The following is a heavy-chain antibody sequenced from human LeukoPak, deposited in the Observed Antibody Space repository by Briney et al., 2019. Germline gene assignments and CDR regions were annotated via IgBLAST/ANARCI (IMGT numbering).Heavy chain of an antibody. Sequence: AGGSLRLSCAASGFTFSDYYMSWIRQAPGKGLEWVSYISSSGSTIYYADSVKGRFTISRDNAKNSLYLQMNSLRAEDTAVYYCARDPGGTRDYGDYDGAFDIWGQGTMVTVSS. CDR1: GFTFSDYY. CDR2: ISSSGSTI. V-gene: IGHV3-11*04. CDR3: ARDPGGTRDYGDYDGAFDI. D-gene: IGHD4-17*01. J-gene: IGHJ3*02.